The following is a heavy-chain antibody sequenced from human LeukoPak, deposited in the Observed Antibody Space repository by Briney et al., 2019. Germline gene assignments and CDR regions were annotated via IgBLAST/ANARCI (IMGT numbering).Heavy chain of an antibody. CDR1: GYSFTSYW. D-gene: IGHD3-22*01. Sequence: GESLQISCKGSGYSFTSYWIGWVRQMPGKGLGWMGIIYPGDSDTRYSPSFQGQVTISADKSISTAYLQWSSLKASDTDMYYCARRGGYYDSSGYYSDYWGQGTLVTVSS. CDR2: IYPGDSDT. V-gene: IGHV5-51*01. J-gene: IGHJ4*02. CDR3: ARRGGYYDSSGYYSDY.